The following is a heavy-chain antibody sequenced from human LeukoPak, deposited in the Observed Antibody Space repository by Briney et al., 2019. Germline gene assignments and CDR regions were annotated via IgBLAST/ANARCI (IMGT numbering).Heavy chain of an antibody. CDR2: INWNGGST. J-gene: IGHJ3*02. CDR3: AREDYGDYGVGVAFDI. Sequence: GGSLRLSCAASGFTFDDYGMSWVRQAPGKGLEWVSGINWNGGSTGYADSVKGRFTISRDNAKNSLYLQMNSLRAEDTALYYCAREDYGDYGVGVAFDIWGQGTMVTVSS. CDR1: GFTFDDYG. D-gene: IGHD4-17*01. V-gene: IGHV3-20*04.